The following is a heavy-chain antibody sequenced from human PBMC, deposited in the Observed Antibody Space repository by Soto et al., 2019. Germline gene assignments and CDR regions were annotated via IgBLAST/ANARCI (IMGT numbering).Heavy chain of an antibody. D-gene: IGHD3-10*01. CDR1: GFTFSSHS. CDR3: AREWSTSGDLDY. Sequence: QVQLVESGGGVVQPGRSLRLSCAASGFTFSSHSIQWVRQAPGKGLEWVAVISYDGSIKYYADSVKGRFTISRDNSKNTAYLQMNSLRAEDTAVFYCAREWSTSGDLDYWGQGTLVSFSS. CDR2: ISYDGSIK. J-gene: IGHJ4*02. V-gene: IGHV3-30-3*01.